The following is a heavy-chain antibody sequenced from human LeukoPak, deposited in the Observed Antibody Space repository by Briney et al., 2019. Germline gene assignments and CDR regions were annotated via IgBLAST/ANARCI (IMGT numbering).Heavy chain of an antibody. CDR2: IYYMGSA. D-gene: IGHD3-9*01. Sequence: SETLSLTCTVSGGSISSYYWSGMRQPLGKGLEWMGYIYYMGSANYNPPLKRRASIPVDTSKNQFSLKLSSVTAADTAVYYCARAPGPELRYFDWLLDRAIGAFDYWGQGTLVTVSS. CDR1: GGSISSYY. CDR3: ARAPGPELRYFDWLLDRAIGAFDY. V-gene: IGHV4-59*01. J-gene: IGHJ4*02.